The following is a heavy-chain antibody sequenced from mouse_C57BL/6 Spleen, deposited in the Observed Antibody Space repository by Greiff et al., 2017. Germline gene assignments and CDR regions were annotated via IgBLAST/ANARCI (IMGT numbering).Heavy chain of an antibody. CDR3: AREGYYYGSSYDAMDY. D-gene: IGHD1-1*01. V-gene: IGHV1-52*01. J-gene: IGHJ4*01. Sequence: VQLQQPGAELVRPGSSVKLSCKASGYTFTSYWMHWVKQRPIQGLEWIGNIDPSDSETHYNQKFKDKATLTVDKSSSTAYRQLSSLTSEDSAVYYCAREGYYYGSSYDAMDYWGQGTSVTVSS. CDR2: IDPSDSET. CDR1: GYTFTSYW.